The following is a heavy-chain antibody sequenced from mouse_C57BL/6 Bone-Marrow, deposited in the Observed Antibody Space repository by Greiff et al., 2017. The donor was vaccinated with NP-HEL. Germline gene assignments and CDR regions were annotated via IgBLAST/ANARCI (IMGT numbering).Heavy chain of an antibody. D-gene: IGHD1-3*01. V-gene: IGHV1-81*01. CDR2: IYPRSGNT. CDR1: GYTFTSYG. Sequence: VQLQQSGAELARPGASVKLSCKASGYTFTSYGISWVKQRTGQGLEWIGEIYPRSGNTYYNEKVKGMATLTADKASSTAYMELRSLASEDSAVYFCARGKVGSVWGTGTTVTVSS. CDR3: ARGKVGSV. J-gene: IGHJ1*03.